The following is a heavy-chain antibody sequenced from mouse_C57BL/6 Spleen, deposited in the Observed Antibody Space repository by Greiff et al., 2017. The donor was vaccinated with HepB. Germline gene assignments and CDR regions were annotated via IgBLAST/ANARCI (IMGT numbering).Heavy chain of an antibody. V-gene: IGHV1-81*01. D-gene: IGHD2-1*01. Sequence: VKLQESGAELARPGASVKLSCKASGYTFTSYGISWVKQRTGQGLEWIGEIYPRSGNTYYNEKFKGKATLTADKSSSTAYMELRSLTSEDSAVYFCARDGNYHAMDYWGQGTSVTVSS. CDR1: GYTFTSYG. J-gene: IGHJ4*01. CDR2: IYPRSGNT. CDR3: ARDGNYHAMDY.